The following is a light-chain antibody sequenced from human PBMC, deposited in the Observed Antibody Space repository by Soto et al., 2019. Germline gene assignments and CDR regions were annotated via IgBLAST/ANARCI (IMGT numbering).Light chain of an antibody. CDR3: CSYAGSYV. CDR2: EGS. J-gene: IGLJ1*01. Sequence: QSVLTQPASVSGSPGQSITISCTGTSSDVGSYNLVSWYQQHPSKAPKLMIYEGSKRPSGVSNRFSGSKSGNTASLTISGLQAEDEADYYCCSYAGSYVFGTGTKLTVL. V-gene: IGLV2-23*01. CDR1: SSDVGSYNL.